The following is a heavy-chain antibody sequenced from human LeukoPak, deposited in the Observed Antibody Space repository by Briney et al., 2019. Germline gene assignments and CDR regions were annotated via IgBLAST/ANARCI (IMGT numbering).Heavy chain of an antibody. CDR3: ARGGSSSWLDAFDI. J-gene: IGHJ3*02. CDR1: GFTFSSYA. D-gene: IGHD6-13*01. V-gene: IGHV3-30-3*01. Sequence: PGRSLRLSCAASGFTFSSYAMHWVRQAPGKGLEWVAVISYDGGNKYYADSVKGRFTISRDNSKNTLYLQKNSPRAEDTAVYYCARGGSSSWLDAFDISGQGTMVTVSS. CDR2: ISYDGGNK.